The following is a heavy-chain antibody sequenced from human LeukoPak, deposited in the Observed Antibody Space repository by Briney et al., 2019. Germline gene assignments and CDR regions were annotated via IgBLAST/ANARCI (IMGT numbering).Heavy chain of an antibody. V-gene: IGHV3-74*03. Sequence: GGSLRLSCVASGXTFSSYWMYWVRQAPGKGLVWVSHINSDGSSTTYADSVKGRFTISRDNAKNTLYLQMNSLRAEDTAVYYCTRDRDYAVDSWGQGTLVTVSS. CDR1: GXTFSSYW. CDR3: TRDRDYAVDS. J-gene: IGHJ4*02. CDR2: INSDGSST. D-gene: IGHD3-16*01.